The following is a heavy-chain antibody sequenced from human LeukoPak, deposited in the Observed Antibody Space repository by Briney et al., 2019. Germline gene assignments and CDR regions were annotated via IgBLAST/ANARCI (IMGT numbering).Heavy chain of an antibody. CDR1: GGSISSYY. V-gene: IGHV4-4*07. Sequence: PSETLSLTCTVSGGSISSYYWSWIRQPAGKGLEWIGRIYTSGSTDYNPSLKSRVTMSVDTSKNQFSLKLSSVTAADTAVYYCARVGYSSGWYFDLWGRGTLVTVSS. CDR3: ARVGYSSGWYFDL. D-gene: IGHD6-19*01. CDR2: IYTSGST. J-gene: IGHJ2*01.